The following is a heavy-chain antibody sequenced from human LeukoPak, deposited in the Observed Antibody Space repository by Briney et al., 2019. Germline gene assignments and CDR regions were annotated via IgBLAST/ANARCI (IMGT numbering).Heavy chain of an antibody. D-gene: IGHD2/OR15-2a*01. CDR2: IKQDGSEK. CDR3: ARGPPCREYCSLEFYFDY. CDR1: GFTFSSYW. V-gene: IGHV3-7*05. J-gene: IGHJ4*02. Sequence: GGSLRLSCAASGFTFSSYWMSWVRQAPGKGLEWVANIKQDGSEKYYVDSVKGRFTISRDNAKNPLYLQMNSLRAEDTAVYYCARGPPCREYCSLEFYFDYWGQGTLVTVSS.